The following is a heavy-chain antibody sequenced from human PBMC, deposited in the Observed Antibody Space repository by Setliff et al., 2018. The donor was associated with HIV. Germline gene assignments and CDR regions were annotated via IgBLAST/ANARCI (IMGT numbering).Heavy chain of an antibody. D-gene: IGHD3-16*01. CDR2: ISHTENI. Sequence: PSETLSLTCAVYGESFKGYYWNWIRQSPGKGLQWIGEISHTENINFHWSLKSRITMSVDTSKNQFSLTLTSLTTADTGLYFCARGSSFGWDNHYFDYWSQGTLVTVSS. CDR1: GESFKGYY. V-gene: IGHV4-34*01. J-gene: IGHJ4*02. CDR3: ARGSSFGWDNHYFDY.